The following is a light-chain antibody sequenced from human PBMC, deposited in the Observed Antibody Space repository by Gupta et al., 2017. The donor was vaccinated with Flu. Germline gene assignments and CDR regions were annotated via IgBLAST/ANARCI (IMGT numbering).Light chain of an antibody. CDR2: RSN. CDR3: SAWDSGLSAWV. Sequence: TSTSTGSSNNVGANVAALLQHHQGHPPKLLFYRSNHRPSGISDRFSASRSGTTASLTITGLQPEDEADYYCSAWDSGLSAWVFGGGTKLTVL. V-gene: IGLV10-54*04. CDR1: SNNVGANV. J-gene: IGLJ3*02.